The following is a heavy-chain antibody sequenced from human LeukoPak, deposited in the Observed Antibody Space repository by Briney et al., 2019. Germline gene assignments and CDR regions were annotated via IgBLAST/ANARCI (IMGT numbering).Heavy chain of an antibody. CDR2: ISGSGGST. CDR1: GFTFSSYA. Sequence: SGGSLRLSCAASGFTFSSYAMSWVRQAPGKGLEWVSAISGSGGSTYYAGSVKGRSTISRDNSKNTLYLQMNSLRAEDTAVYYCAKEWGITMIVDDAFDIWGQGTMVTVSS. V-gene: IGHV3-23*01. J-gene: IGHJ3*02. CDR3: AKEWGITMIVDDAFDI. D-gene: IGHD3-22*01.